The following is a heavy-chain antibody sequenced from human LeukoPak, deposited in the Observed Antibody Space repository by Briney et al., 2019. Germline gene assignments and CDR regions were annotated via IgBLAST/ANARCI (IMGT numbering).Heavy chain of an antibody. CDR3: ARDVSYNSLDY. CDR2: ISASGDST. CDR1: GFTFSTYA. D-gene: IGHD6-13*01. Sequence: GGSLRLSCAASGFTFSTYAMSWVRQAPGKGLEWVSGISASGDSTYYADSVKGRSTISRDNSKNTLYLEMNSLRAEDTAVYYCARDVSYNSLDYWGQGTLVTVSS. J-gene: IGHJ4*02. V-gene: IGHV3-23*01.